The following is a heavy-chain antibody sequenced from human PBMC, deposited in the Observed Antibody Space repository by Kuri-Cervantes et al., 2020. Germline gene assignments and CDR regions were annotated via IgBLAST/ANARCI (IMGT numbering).Heavy chain of an antibody. Sequence: ASVKVSCKASGYTLTSYGISWVRQAPGQGLEWMGWISAYNGNTNYAQKLQGRVTMTTDTSTSTAYMELRSLRSGDTAVYYCARCQAIYALPGHPPPYGMEVWGQGTTVTVSS. D-gene: IGHD2/OR15-2a*01. CDR1: GYTLTSYG. J-gene: IGHJ6*02. CDR3: ARCQAIYALPGHPPPYGMEV. CDR2: ISAYNGNT. V-gene: IGHV1-18*01.